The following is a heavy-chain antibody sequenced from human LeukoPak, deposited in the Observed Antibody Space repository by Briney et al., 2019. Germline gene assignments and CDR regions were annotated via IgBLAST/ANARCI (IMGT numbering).Heavy chain of an antibody. Sequence: GGSLRLSCTVSGFTVSSDSMSWVRQAPGKGLEWVSFIYSGGSTHYSDCVKGRFTISRDNSKNTLYLQMNSLRAEDTAVYYCARRAGAYSHPYDYWGQGTLVTVSS. CDR1: GFTVSSDS. J-gene: IGHJ4*02. D-gene: IGHD4/OR15-4a*01. V-gene: IGHV3-53*01. CDR3: ARRAGAYSHPYDY. CDR2: IYSGGST.